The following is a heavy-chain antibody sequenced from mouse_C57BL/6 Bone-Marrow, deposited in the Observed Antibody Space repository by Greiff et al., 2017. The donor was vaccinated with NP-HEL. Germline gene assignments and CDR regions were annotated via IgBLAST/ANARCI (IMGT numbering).Heavy chain of an antibody. Sequence: EVQLQQSGPELVKPGASVKIPCKASGYTFTDYNMDWVKQSHGKSLEWIGDINPNNGGTIYNQKFKGKATLTVDKSSSTAYMELRSLTSEDTAVYYCARIGYGSSAWFAYWGQGTLVTVSA. J-gene: IGHJ3*01. CDR1: GYTFTDYN. CDR3: ARIGYGSSAWFAY. CDR2: INPNNGGT. V-gene: IGHV1-18*01. D-gene: IGHD1-1*01.